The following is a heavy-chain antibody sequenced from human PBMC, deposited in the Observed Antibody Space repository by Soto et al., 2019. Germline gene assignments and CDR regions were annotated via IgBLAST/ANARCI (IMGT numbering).Heavy chain of an antibody. D-gene: IGHD3-9*01. CDR3: AREYYDILTRLHINWFEL. J-gene: IGHJ5*02. CDR2: ISSGGTTK. Sequence: VGSLRLSCATSVFSFSDFEMHCVRHSPGKWLEWVSYISSGGTTKYYADSVKGRFTISRDNAKNSLFLQMNSLRAEDTAVYYCAREYYDILTRLHINWFELWGQGTLVTVSS. V-gene: IGHV3-48*03. CDR1: VFSFSDFE.